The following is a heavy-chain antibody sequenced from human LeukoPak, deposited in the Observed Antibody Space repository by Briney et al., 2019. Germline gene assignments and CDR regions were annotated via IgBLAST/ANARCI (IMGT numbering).Heavy chain of an antibody. V-gene: IGHV4-4*02. CDR3: ARVSYYDSSGYYFEYFDY. CDR2: IYHSGST. CDR1: GGSISSSNW. D-gene: IGHD3-22*01. Sequence: SETLSLTCAVSGGSISSSNWWSWVRQPPGKGLEWIGYIYHSGSTYYNPSLKSRVTISVDRSKNQFSLKLSSVTAADTAVYYCARVSYYDSSGYYFEYFDYWGQGTLVTVSS. J-gene: IGHJ4*02.